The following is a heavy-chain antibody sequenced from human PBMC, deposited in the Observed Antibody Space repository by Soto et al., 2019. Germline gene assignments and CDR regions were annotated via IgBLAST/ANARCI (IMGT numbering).Heavy chain of an antibody. D-gene: IGHD3-22*01. CDR1: GFTFTSSA. Sequence: QMQLVQSGPEVKKPGTSVKVSCKASGFTFTSSAVQWVRQARGQRLEWIGWIVVGSGNTNYAQKFQARVTITRDMSTSTAYMELSSLRSEDTAVYYCAADSNYYYDSSGYWSYWGQGTLVTVSS. J-gene: IGHJ4*02. CDR3: AADSNYYYDSSGYWSY. V-gene: IGHV1-58*01. CDR2: IVVGSGNT.